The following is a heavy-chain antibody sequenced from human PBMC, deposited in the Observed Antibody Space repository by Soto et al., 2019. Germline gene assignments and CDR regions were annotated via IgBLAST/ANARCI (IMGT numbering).Heavy chain of an antibody. CDR1: GGTFSSHA. CDR2: IIPIFGAT. J-gene: IGHJ4*02. Sequence: SVKVSCKASGGTFSSHAISWVRQAPGQELEWMGCIIPIFGATNYAQKFQGRVTITADESTATAYMELSSLRSEDTAVYYCARAPFYEFWSGYYREKYFDYWGRGSLVTVSS. D-gene: IGHD3-3*01. V-gene: IGHV1-69*13. CDR3: ARAPFYEFWSGYYREKYFDY.